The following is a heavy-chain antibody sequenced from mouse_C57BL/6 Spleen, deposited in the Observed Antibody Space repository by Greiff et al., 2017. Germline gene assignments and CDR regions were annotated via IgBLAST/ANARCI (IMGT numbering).Heavy chain of an antibody. D-gene: IGHD3-2*02. CDR3: ARERNSGYYFDY. V-gene: IGHV3-6*01. Sequence: ESGPGLVKPSQSLSLTCSVTGYSITSGYYWNWIRQFPGNKLEWMGYISYDGSNNYNPSLKNRISITRDTSKNQFFLKLNSVTTEDTATYYCARERNSGYYFDYWGQGTTLTVSS. CDR2: ISYDGSN. CDR1: GYSITSGYY. J-gene: IGHJ2*01.